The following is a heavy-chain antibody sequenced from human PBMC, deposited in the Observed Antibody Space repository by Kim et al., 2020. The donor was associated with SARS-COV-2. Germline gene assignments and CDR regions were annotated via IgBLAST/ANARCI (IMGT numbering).Heavy chain of an antibody. Sequence: SETLSLTCTVSGGSITTSYWSWIRQPPGKGLEWIGFMSYSGSSNYSPSLRGRVTMTVDTSKNQFSLTMTSLTSADTAVYYCAGHSYNSGGSFDYWGRGTLAT. CDR1: GGSITTSY. CDR3: AGHSYNSGGSFDY. D-gene: IGHD3-22*01. V-gene: IGHV4-59*01. CDR2: MSYSGSS. J-gene: IGHJ4*02.